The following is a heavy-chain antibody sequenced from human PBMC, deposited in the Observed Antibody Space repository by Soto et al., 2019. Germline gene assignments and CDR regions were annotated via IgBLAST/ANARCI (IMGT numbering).Heavy chain of an antibody. J-gene: IGHJ4*02. CDR2: ISGSGGST. CDR3: AKAEGYGDYPAGLFDY. V-gene: IGHV3-23*01. D-gene: IGHD4-17*01. CDR1: GFTFSSYA. Sequence: PGGSLRLSCAASGFTFSSYAMSWVRQAPGKGLEWVSAISGSGGSTYYADSVKGRFTISRDNSKNTLYLQMNSLRAEDTAVYYCAKAEGYGDYPAGLFDYWGQGTLVTVSS.